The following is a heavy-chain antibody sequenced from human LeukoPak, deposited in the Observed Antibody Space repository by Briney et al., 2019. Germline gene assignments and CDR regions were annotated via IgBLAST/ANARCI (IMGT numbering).Heavy chain of an antibody. CDR1: GFTFNIYW. V-gene: IGHV3-74*01. CDR2: INSDGSST. CDR3: AREVVLTGTSVFDS. J-gene: IGHJ4*02. D-gene: IGHD2-21*02. Sequence: GWSLRLSCVASGFTFNIYWIHWVRQAPGKGLVWVSRINSDGSSTIYADSVKGRFTISRDNAENTVYLQMNSLRAEDTAVYYCAREVVLTGTSVFDSWGQGTVVTVSS.